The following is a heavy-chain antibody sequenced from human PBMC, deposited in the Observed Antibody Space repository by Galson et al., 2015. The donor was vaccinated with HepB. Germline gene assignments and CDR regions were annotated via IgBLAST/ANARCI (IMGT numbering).Heavy chain of an antibody. CDR2: ISGGGDTT. CDR3: ARDRGDLDY. V-gene: IGHV3-23*01. D-gene: IGHD3-10*01. Sequence: SLRLSCAASGFIFSSYTMSWVRRAPGKGLEWVATISGGGDTTYYAESVKGRFSLSRDNSKNTLYLQMNGLRADDTAIYYCARDRGDLDYWGPGTLLTVSS. CDR1: GFIFSSYT. J-gene: IGHJ4*02.